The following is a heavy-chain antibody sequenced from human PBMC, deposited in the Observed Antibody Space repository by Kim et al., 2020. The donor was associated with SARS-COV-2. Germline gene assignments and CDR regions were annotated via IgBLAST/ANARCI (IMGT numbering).Heavy chain of an antibody. Sequence: GGSLRLSCAASGFIFSSYGMSWVRQAPGKGLEWVATIRGDGSGKYYVDSVKGRFTISRDNAKSSLYLQMNSLGAEDTAVYYCARVSKRRNEGYYNDYGLDGWGQGTTVSVSS. CDR1: GFIFSSYG. D-gene: IGHD1-1*01. J-gene: IGHJ6*02. CDR2: IRGDGSGK. V-gene: IGHV3-7*01. CDR3: ARVSKRRNEGYYNDYGLDG.